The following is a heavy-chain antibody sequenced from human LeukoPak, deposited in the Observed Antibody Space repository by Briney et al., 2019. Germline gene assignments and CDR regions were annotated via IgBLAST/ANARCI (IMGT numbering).Heavy chain of an antibody. V-gene: IGHV4-59*08. D-gene: IGHD3-10*01. CDR1: GGSISSYY. CDR3: ARHEGITMVRGASAYYYGMDV. J-gene: IGHJ6*02. CDR2: IYYSGST. Sequence: SETLSLTCTVSGGSISSYYWSWIRQPPGKGLEWIGYIYYSGSTNYNPSLKSRVTISVDTSKNQFSLKLSSVTAADTAVYYCARHEGITMVRGASAYYYGMDVWGQGTTVTVSS.